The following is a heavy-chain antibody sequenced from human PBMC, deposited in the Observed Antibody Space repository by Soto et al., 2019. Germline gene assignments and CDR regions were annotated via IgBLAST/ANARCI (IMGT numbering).Heavy chain of an antibody. Sequence: QVQLVQSGPEVESPGASVKVSCKASGYTFSNFGINWVRQAPGQGLEWMGWITPYNGNANYAQKHQDRLTITTDTSTNTAYLELRILRSDDTAVYFCARARMYSGAYHDYWGQGTLVTVSS. J-gene: IGHJ4*02. CDR3: ARARMYSGAYHDY. D-gene: IGHD1-26*01. V-gene: IGHV1-18*04. CDR1: GYTFSNFG. CDR2: ITPYNGNA.